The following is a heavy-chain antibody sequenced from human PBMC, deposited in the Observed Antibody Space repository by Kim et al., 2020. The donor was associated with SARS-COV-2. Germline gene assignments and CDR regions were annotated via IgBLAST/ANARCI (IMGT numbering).Heavy chain of an antibody. J-gene: IGHJ4*02. Sequence: WFNEYAASVGSRITINPDTSKNHFSLQLSSVTPEDTALYYCARGGVSFDNWGQGTLVTVSP. CDR2: WFN. V-gene: IGHV6-1*01. CDR3: ARGGVSFDN.